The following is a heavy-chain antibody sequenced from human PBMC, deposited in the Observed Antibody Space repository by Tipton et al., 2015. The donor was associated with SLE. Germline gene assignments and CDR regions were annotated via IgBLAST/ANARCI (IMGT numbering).Heavy chain of an antibody. J-gene: IGHJ4*02. V-gene: IGHV4-39*07. CDR2: INHSGST. Sequence: TLSLTCTVSGGSISSGGYYWSWIRQPPGKELEWIGEINHSGSTNYNPSLKSRVTISVDTSKNQFSLKLSSVTAADTAVYYCARGVAAPGDYWGQGTLVTVSS. CDR1: GGSISSGGYY. D-gene: IGHD6-13*01. CDR3: ARGVAAPGDY.